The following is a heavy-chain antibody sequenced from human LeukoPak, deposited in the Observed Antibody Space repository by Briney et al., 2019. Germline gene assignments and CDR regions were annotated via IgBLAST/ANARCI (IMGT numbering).Heavy chain of an antibody. CDR2: INPGDSDT. J-gene: IGHJ3*02. D-gene: IGHD2-21*02. CDR3: ASGAYCGGDCYSGAFDI. CDR1: GYSFTNYW. Sequence: GEYLKISCKGSGYSFTNYWIGWVRRMPGKGLEWMGIINPGDSDTRYSPSFQGQVTISADKSISTAYLQWRSLKASDTAMYYCASGAYCGGDCYSGAFDIWGQGTMVTVSS. V-gene: IGHV5-51*01.